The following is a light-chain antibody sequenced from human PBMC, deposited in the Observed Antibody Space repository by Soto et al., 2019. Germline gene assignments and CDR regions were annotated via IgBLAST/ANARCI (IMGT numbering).Light chain of an antibody. CDR1: QGIRND. CDR2: AAS. Sequence: AIQMTQSPSSLSASVGDRVTITCWASQGIRNDLGWFQQKPGKAPKLLIYAASSLQSGVPSRFSGSGSGTEFTLTISSLQPEDFATYYCLQDYNYPPWTFGQGTKVEIK. V-gene: IGKV1-6*01. J-gene: IGKJ1*01. CDR3: LQDYNYPPWT.